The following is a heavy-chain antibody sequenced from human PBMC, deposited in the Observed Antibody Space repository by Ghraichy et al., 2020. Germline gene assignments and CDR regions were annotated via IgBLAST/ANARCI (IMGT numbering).Heavy chain of an antibody. Sequence: SVKVSCKASGGTFSNYAITWVRQAPGQGLELMGLIIPVFGTATYAQNFQGRVTITADESTTTASMELNSLTSEDTAIYYCATRRLYYHHSGMFWRTGAFDIWGQGTMVIVSS. CDR1: GGTFSNYA. D-gene: IGHD3-22*01. J-gene: IGHJ3*02. CDR2: IIPVFGTA. V-gene: IGHV1-69*13. CDR3: ATRRLYYHHSGMFWRTGAFDI.